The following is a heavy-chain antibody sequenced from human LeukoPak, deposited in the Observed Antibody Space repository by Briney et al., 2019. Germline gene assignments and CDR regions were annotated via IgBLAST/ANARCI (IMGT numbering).Heavy chain of an antibody. V-gene: IGHV4-39*07. D-gene: IGHD6-13*01. J-gene: IGHJ4*02. CDR3: ARLYSSSWQFDY. Sequence: SETLSLTCTVSGGSISSGSYYWAWIRQPPGKGREWIGSIYYSGSTYYNPSLKSRVTISVDTSKNQFSLKLSSVTAADTAVYYCARLYSSSWQFDYWGQGTLVTVSS. CDR2: IYYSGST. CDR1: GGSISSGSYY.